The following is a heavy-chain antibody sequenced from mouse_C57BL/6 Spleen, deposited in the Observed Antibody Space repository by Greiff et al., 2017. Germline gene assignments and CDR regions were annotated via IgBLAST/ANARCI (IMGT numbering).Heavy chain of an antibody. CDR1: YTFTDYYM. V-gene: IGHV1-83*01. J-gene: IGHJ2*01. Sequence: VQLKQSGPELVKPGASVKMSCKASGYTFTDYYMHWVKQKPGKGLEWIGEIYPGSGNTYYNEKFKGKATLTADTSSSTAYMQLSSLTSEDSAVYFCARIPYYFDYWGQGTTLTVSS. CDR3: RIPYYFDY. D-gene: IGHD5-1-1*01. CDR2: YPGSGNTY.